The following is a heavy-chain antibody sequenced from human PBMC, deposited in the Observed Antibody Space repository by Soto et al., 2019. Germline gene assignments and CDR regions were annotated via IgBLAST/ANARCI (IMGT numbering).Heavy chain of an antibody. CDR2: ITAGSTIT. J-gene: IGHJ6*02. CDR3: AKEGVTMWRGRKKDQQSFGMDV. Sequence: EVHLLESGGGLNPPGGSLRLSCEASGFTFNSYAMNWVRQAPGKGLEWVSFITAGSTITDYADSVKGRFTVSRDNSRNTLFLQMSSLRDDDTAVYYCAKEGVTMWRGRKKDQQSFGMDVWGPGTAVTVS. CDR1: GFTFNSYA. V-gene: IGHV3-23*01. D-gene: IGHD3-10*02.